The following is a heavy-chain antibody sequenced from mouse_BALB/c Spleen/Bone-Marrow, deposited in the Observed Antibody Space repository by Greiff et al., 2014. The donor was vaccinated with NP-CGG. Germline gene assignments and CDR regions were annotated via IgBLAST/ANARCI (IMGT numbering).Heavy chain of an antibody. D-gene: IGHD1-1*01. J-gene: IGHJ2*01. Sequence: VQLQQPGAELVKPGASVKLPCTASGFNIKDTYMHWVKQRPEQGLEWIGRIDPANGNSKYDPKFQGKATITADTSSNTAYLQLSSLTSEDTAVYYCAFITTVVEYYFDYWGQGTTLTVSS. V-gene: IGHV14-3*02. CDR3: AFITTVVEYYFDY. CDR1: GFNIKDTY. CDR2: IDPANGNS.